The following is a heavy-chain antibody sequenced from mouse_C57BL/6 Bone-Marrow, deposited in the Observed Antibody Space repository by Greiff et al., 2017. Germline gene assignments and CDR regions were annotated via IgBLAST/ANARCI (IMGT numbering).Heavy chain of an antibody. CDR3: ARGTITTVVGGGD. J-gene: IGHJ2*01. V-gene: IGHV1-19*01. CDR2: INPYNGGT. CDR1: GSTFTDYY. D-gene: IGHD1-1*01. Sequence: EVQLQQSGPVLVKPGASVKMSCKASGSTFTDYYMNWVKQSHGKSLEWIGVINPYNGGTSYNQKFKGKATLTVDKSSSTAYVELNSLTSEYSAVYYCARGTITTVVGGGDWGQGTTLTVSS.